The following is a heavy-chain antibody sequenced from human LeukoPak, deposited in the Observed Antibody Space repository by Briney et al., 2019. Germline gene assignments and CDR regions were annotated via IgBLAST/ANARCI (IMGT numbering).Heavy chain of an antibody. D-gene: IGHD6-19*01. J-gene: IGHJ3*02. CDR1: GGSISNYY. CDR3: ARVDGPVTGNALHI. V-gene: IGHV4-59*12. Sequence: SETLSLTCTVSGGSISNYYWSWIRQPPGKGLEWIGYINYNGNTHYNPSLKSRVTISVDTSKNQFSLKLSSVTAADTAVYYCARVDGPVTGNALHIWGQGTMVTVAS. CDR2: INYNGNT.